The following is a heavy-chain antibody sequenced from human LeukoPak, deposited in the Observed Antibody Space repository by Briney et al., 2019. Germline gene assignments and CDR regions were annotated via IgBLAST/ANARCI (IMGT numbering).Heavy chain of an antibody. CDR1: GYTFTSYY. V-gene: IGHV1-46*01. CDR2: INPSGGST. D-gene: IGHD2-15*01. CDR3: AKDPIECSGGRCYYYYYYMDV. Sequence: ASVKVSCKASGYTFTSYYMHWVRQAPGQGLEWMGIINPSGGSTSYAQKFQGRVTMTRDTSTSTVYMELSSLRSEDTAVYYCAKDPIECSGGRCYYYYYYMDVWGKGTTVSVSS. J-gene: IGHJ6*03.